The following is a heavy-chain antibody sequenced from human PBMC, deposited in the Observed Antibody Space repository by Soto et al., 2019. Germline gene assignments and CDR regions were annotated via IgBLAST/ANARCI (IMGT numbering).Heavy chain of an antibody. CDR2: IFYTGST. V-gene: IGHV4-30-4*01. CDR1: GGTINSGAYF. Sequence: LSLTCNVAGGTINSGAYFWSWLREPPGKGLEWIGSIFYTGSTYYSPSLKSRASMSMDTSKNLFSPRLRSLTAADTAVYFCARVKATLYRLYYFASWGQGTTVT. CDR3: ARVKATLYRLYYFAS. D-gene: IGHD5-12*01. J-gene: IGHJ4*02.